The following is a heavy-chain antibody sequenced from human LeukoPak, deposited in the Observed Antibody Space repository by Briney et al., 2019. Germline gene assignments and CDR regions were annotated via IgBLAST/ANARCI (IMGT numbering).Heavy chain of an antibody. CDR2: IYYSGST. D-gene: IGHD3-22*01. CDR3: ARRVGYYESSGMGIEFDP. Sequence: ETLSLTCTVPGGSISSSSYYWGWIRQPPGKGLEWIGSIYYSGSTYYNPSLKSRVTISVDTSKNQFSLKLSSVTAADTAVYYCARRVGYYESSGMGIEFDPWGQGTLVTVSS. J-gene: IGHJ5*02. V-gene: IGHV4-39*01. CDR1: GGSISSSSYY.